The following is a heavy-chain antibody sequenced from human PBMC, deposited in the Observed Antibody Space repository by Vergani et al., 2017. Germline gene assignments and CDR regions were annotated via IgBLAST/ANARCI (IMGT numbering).Heavy chain of an antibody. V-gene: IGHV4-4*02. D-gene: IGHD3-22*01. CDR3: ARDADYYDSSGFQTRGAVDI. Sequence: QVQLQESGPGLVKPSGTLSLTCAVSGGSISSSNWWSWVRPPPGKGLEWIGEIYHSGSTNYNPSLKSRVTISVDKSKNQFSLKLSSVTAADTAVYYCARDADYYDSSGFQTRGAVDIWGQGTMVTVSS. J-gene: IGHJ3*02. CDR1: GGSISSSNW. CDR2: IYHSGST.